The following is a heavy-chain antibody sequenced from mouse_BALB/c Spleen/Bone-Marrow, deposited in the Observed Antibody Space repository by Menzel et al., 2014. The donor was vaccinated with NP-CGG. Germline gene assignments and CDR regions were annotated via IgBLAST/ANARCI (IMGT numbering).Heavy chain of an antibody. CDR1: GYTFTDYY. V-gene: IGHV1-19*01. D-gene: IGHD4-1*01. CDR3: ATGTDY. J-gene: IGHJ4*01. Sequence: EVQLQQSGPELVKTGASVKMSCKASGYTFTDYYLDWVKQSHGESFEWIGRVNPYNGGTSYNQKFKGKATLTVDKSSSTDYMERNSLTSEDSAVYYCATGTDYWGQGTSGTVSS. CDR2: VNPYNGGT.